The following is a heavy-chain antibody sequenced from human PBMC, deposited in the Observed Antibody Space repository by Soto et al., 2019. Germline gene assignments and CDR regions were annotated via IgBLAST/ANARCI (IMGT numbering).Heavy chain of an antibody. Sequence: SETLSLTCTVSGGSISNYYWSWIRQPPGKGLEWIGYIFYSGSINYNPSLKSRVTISVDTSKSQFSLKLSSVTAADMAVYYCARVRGSSGWLDYWGQGTLVTVS. J-gene: IGHJ4*02. CDR1: GGSISNYY. CDR2: IFYSGSI. CDR3: ARVRGSSGWLDY. D-gene: IGHD6-19*01. V-gene: IGHV4-59*01.